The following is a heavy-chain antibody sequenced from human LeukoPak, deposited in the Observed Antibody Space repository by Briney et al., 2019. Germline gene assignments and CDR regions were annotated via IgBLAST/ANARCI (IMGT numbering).Heavy chain of an antibody. D-gene: IGHD2-2*01. CDR1: GFTFSSYN. CDR2: ISSTSSHI. V-gene: IGHV3-21*01. Sequence: GGSLRLSCAASGFTFSSYNMNWVRQAPGRGLEWVSSISSTSSHIYYAESVRGRFIISRDNSKNTLYLQMNSLRPEDTAVYYCAKIGYCSSASCLGDTFEIWGQGTMVTVSS. J-gene: IGHJ3*02. CDR3: AKIGYCSSASCLGDTFEI.